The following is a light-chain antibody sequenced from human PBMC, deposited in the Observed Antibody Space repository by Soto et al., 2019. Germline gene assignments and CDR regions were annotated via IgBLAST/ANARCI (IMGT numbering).Light chain of an antibody. V-gene: IGKV1-17*01. Sequence: DIQLTQSPSSLSASVGDRVTITCRVSQGINNYLNWCRQKPGKVPNLLIYSASNLQCGVPSRFSGSGSGTEFTLTISTLQPEDFATYFCLQHTTYPPTFGQGTKVDIK. CDR2: SAS. J-gene: IGKJ1*01. CDR3: LQHTTYPPT. CDR1: QGINNY.